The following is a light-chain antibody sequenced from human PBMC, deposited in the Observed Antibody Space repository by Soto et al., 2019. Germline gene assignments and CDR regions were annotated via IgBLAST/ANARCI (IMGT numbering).Light chain of an antibody. CDR1: NSDVGGYNY. CDR2: EVS. J-gene: IGLJ1*01. V-gene: IGLV2-14*01. CDR3: SSYTSSSTLYV. Sequence: QSALTQPASVSGSPGQSITISCTGTNSDVGGYNYVSWYQQHPGKAPELMIYEVSHRPSGVSNRFSGSKSDNTASLTISGIQAEDEADYYCSSYTSSSTLYVFGPGTKVTVL.